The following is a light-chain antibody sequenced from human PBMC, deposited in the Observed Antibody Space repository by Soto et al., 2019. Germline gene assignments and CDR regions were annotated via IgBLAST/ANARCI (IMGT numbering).Light chain of an antibody. CDR2: DAS. CDR1: QSVSSY. Sequence: IVLTQSPATLSLSPGERATLSCRASQSVSSYLAWYQQKPGQAPRLLIYDASNRATGIPARFSGSGSGTDFTLTISSLAPEDFAVYYCQQRSSWITFGQGTRLENK. V-gene: IGKV3-11*01. J-gene: IGKJ5*01. CDR3: QQRSSWIT.